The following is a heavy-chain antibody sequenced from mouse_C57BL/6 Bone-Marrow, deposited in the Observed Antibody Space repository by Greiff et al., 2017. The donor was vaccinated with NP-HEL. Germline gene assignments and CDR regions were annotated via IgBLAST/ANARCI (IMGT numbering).Heavy chain of an antibody. CDR3: ARWLLNYYAMDY. Sequence: EVQLVESGPVLVKPGASVKMSCKASGYTFTDYYMNWVKQSHGKSLEWIGVINPYNGGTSYNQKFKGKATLTVDKSSSTAYMELNSLTSEDSAVYYCARWLLNYYAMDYWGQGTSVTVSS. V-gene: IGHV1-19*01. D-gene: IGHD2-3*01. CDR1: GYTFTDYY. CDR2: INPYNGGT. J-gene: IGHJ4*01.